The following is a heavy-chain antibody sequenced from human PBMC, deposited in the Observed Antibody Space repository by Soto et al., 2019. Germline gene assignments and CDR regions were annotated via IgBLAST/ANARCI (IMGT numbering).Heavy chain of an antibody. CDR2: ISYDGSNK. CDR1: GFTFSSYG. D-gene: IGHD3-10*01. Sequence: GGSLRLSCAASGFTFSSYGMHWVRQAPGKGLEWVAVISYDGSNKYYADSVKGRFTISRDNSKNALYLQMNSLRAEDTAVYYCAKDRRGRYYYYYGMDVWGQGTTVTVSS. J-gene: IGHJ6*02. V-gene: IGHV3-30*18. CDR3: AKDRRGRYYYYYGMDV.